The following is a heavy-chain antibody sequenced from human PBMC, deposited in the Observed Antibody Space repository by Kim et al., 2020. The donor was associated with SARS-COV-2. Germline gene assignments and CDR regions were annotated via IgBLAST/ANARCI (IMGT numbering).Heavy chain of an antibody. V-gene: IGHV3-74*01. CDR2: INSDGSST. D-gene: IGHD3-10*01. CDR3: AREVGDGVRGVINPLDY. CDR1: GFTFSSYW. Sequence: GGSLRLSCAASGFTFSSYWMHWVRQAPGKGLVWVSRINSDGSSTSYADSVKGRFTISRDNAKNTLYLQMNSLRAEDTAVYYCAREVGDGVRGVINPLDYWGQGTLVTVSS. J-gene: IGHJ4*02.